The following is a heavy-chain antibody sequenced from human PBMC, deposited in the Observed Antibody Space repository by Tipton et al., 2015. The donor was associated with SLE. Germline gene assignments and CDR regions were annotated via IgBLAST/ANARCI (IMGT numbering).Heavy chain of an antibody. CDR2: IYYSGRT. CDR3: ARETTGDTYYYYGMAV. Sequence: TLSLTCTVSGGSISSYYWSWIRQPPGKGLEWIGYIYYSGRTNYNPSLKRRVTISVDTSKNQFSLNLSSVTAADTAAYYCARETTGDTYYYYGMAVWVHGTTVTVSS. V-gene: IGHV4-59*01. J-gene: IGHJ6*02. D-gene: IGHD7-27*01. CDR1: GGSISSYY.